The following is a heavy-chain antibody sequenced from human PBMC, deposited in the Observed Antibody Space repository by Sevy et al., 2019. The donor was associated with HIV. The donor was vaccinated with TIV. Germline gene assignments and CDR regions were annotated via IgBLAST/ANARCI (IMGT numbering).Heavy chain of an antibody. V-gene: IGHV1-2*02. CDR2: INPNSDGT. J-gene: IGHJ4*02. CDR1: GYTFTGYY. Sequence: ASVKVSCKASGYTFTGYYMHWVRQAPGRGLEWMGWINPNSDGTKYAQKFQGRVTMTRDTSISTAYMELSRLKSDDTAVYYCTRGPSGFSGSDLAYWGQGTLVTVSS. D-gene: IGHD3-22*01. CDR3: TRGPSGFSGSDLAY.